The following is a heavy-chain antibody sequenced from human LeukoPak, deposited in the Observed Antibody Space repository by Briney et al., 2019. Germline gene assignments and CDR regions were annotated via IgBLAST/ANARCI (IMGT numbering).Heavy chain of an antibody. CDR1: GGTFSSYA. Sequence: AASVKVSCKASGGTFSSYAISWVRQAPGQGLEWMGRIIPIFGTANYAQKFQGRVTITTDESTSTAYMELSSLRSEDTAVYYCARDRWGYSYEYYFDHWGQGTLVTVSS. V-gene: IGHV1-69*05. CDR3: ARDRWGYSYEYYFDH. D-gene: IGHD5-18*01. CDR2: IIPIFGTA. J-gene: IGHJ4*02.